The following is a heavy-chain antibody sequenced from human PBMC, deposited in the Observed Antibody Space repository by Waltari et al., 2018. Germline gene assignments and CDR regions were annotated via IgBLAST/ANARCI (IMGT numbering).Heavy chain of an antibody. V-gene: IGHV4-61*02. D-gene: IGHD6-13*01. CDR3: ARVGGYTEGAFDI. Sequence: QVQLQESGPGLVKPSQTLSLTCTVSGGSISSGSYYWSWIRQPAGKGLEWIGRIYTSGGTNYNPSLKSRVTISVDTSKNQFSLKLSSVTAADTAVYYCARVGGYTEGAFDIWGQGTMVTVSS. CDR1: GGSISSGSYY. CDR2: IYTSGGT. J-gene: IGHJ3*02.